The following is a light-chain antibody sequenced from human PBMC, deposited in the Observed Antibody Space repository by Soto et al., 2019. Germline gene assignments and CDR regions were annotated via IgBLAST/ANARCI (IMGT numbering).Light chain of an antibody. V-gene: IGKV2-28*01. Sequence: DIVMTQSPLSLPVTPGEPASISCRSSQSLLGSNGYNKLDWHLQKPGQSPVLLLYLGSYRVPGVPDRFSVSGSGTHFTLEISRVEADDAGVYYCVQTLHTPGLTFGPGTKVDI. CDR1: QSLLGSNGYNK. CDR3: VQTLHTPGLT. CDR2: LGS. J-gene: IGKJ3*01.